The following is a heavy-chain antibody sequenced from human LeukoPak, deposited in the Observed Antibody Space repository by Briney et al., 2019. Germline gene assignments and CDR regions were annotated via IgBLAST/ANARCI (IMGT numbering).Heavy chain of an antibody. V-gene: IGHV3-74*01. CDR1: GFTFSGHW. J-gene: IGHJ4*02. Sequence: GGSLRLSCAASGFTFSGHWMHWVRHAPGKGLVWVSRINNAGSDTTYADFVKGRFTISRDNAKNTLYLQMNSLRAEDTAVYYCVRGWRGPDYWGQGTLVTVSS. D-gene: IGHD6-19*01. CDR3: VRGWRGPDY. CDR2: INNAGSDT.